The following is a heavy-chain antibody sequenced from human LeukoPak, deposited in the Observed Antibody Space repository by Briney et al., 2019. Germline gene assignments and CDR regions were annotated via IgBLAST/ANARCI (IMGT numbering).Heavy chain of an antibody. Sequence: GGSLRLSCAASGFTVSSNYMSWVRQAPGKWLEWVSVIYSGGSTYYADSVKGRFTISRDNSKNTLYLQMNSLRAEDTAVYYCAREAAMQYYFDYWGQGTLVTVSS. CDR3: AREAAMQYYFDY. D-gene: IGHD2-2*01. V-gene: IGHV3-66*01. J-gene: IGHJ4*02. CDR1: GFTVSSNY. CDR2: IYSGGST.